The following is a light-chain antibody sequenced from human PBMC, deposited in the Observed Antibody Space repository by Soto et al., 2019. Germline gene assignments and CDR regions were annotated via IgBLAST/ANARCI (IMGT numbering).Light chain of an antibody. V-gene: IGLV2-23*01. CDR3: CSYAGSSTLGV. CDR1: SSDVGGYNL. J-gene: IGLJ1*01. Sequence: QSALTQPASVSGSPGQSITMSCTGTSSDVGGYNLVSWYQQHPGKAPKLIICESSKRPSGVSNRFSGSKSGNTASLTISGLQAEDEADYYCCSYAGSSTLGVLGTGTKVTVL. CDR2: ESS.